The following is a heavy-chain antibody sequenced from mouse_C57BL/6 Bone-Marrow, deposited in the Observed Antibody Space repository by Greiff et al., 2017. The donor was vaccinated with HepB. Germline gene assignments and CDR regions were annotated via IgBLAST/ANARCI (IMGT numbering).Heavy chain of an antibody. CDR3: AREDEDAMDY. Sequence: QVQLQQSGAELARPGASVKMSCKASGYTFTSYTMHWVKQRPGQGLEWIGYINPSSGYTKYNQKFKDKATLTADKSSSTAYMQLSSLTSEDSAVYYCAREDEDAMDYWGQGTSVTVSS. V-gene: IGHV1-4*01. CDR2: INPSSGYT. J-gene: IGHJ4*01. CDR1: GYTFTSYT.